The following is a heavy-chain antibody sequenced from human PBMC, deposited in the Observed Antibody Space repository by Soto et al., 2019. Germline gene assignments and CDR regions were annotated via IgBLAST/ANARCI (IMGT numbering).Heavy chain of an antibody. CDR2: ISGSGGST. CDR1: GFTFSSYA. CDR3: AKVHREDSYGLIDY. D-gene: IGHD5-18*01. V-gene: IGHV3-23*01. J-gene: IGHJ4*02. Sequence: EVQLLESGGGLVQPEGSLRLSCAASGFTFSSYAMSWVRQAPGKGLEWVSAISGSGGSTYYADSVKGRFTISRDNSKNTLYLQMNSLRAEDTAVYYCAKVHREDSYGLIDYWGQGTLVTVSS.